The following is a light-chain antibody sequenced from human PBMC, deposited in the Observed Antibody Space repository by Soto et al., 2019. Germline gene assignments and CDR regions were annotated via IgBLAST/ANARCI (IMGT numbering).Light chain of an antibody. J-gene: IGKJ3*01. CDR1: QSVSSN. CDR2: GAS. Sequence: EIVMTQSPATLSVSPGERAALSCGASQSVSSNLAWYRQQPGQAPRLLIYGASTRATGIPARFSGSGSGTELTLTISSLQSEDFAVYYCQQYNNWPPFTFGPGTKVDIK. V-gene: IGKV3-15*01. CDR3: QQYNNWPPFT.